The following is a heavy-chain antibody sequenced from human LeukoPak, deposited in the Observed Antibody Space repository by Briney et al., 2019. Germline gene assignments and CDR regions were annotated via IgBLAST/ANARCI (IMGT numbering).Heavy chain of an antibody. D-gene: IGHD5-24*01. CDR2: TYYSGST. V-gene: IGHV4-59*01. Sequence: SETLSLTCTVPGGSISSYYWSWIRQPPGKGLEWIGYTYYSGSTNYNPSLKSRVTVSVDTSKNQFSLKVSSVTAADTAVYYCARGWNWFDPWGQGTLVTVSS. CDR1: GGSISSYY. CDR3: ARGWNWFDP. J-gene: IGHJ5*02.